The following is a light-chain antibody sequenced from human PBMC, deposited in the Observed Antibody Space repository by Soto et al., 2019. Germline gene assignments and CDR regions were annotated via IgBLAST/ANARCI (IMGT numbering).Light chain of an antibody. CDR1: SSDVGAYNY. J-gene: IGLJ2*01. CDR3: SSYTTSSTPV. V-gene: IGLV2-14*03. Sequence: QSSLTQPASVSGSPGQSIAISCTGTSSDVGAYNYVSWYQQHPGKAPKLMVYDVSNRPSGVSDRFSGSKSGNTASLTVSGLQPEDEADYYCSSYTTSSTPVFGGGTSSPS. CDR2: DVS.